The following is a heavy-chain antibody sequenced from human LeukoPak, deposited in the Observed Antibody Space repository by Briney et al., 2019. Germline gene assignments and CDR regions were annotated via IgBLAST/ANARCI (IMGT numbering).Heavy chain of an antibody. Sequence: GGSLRLSCAASGFTFSSYGMHWVRQAPGKGLEWVAFIRYDGSNKYYADSVKGRFTISRDNSKNTLYLQMNSLRAEDTAIYYCARDGASDYGIDYWGQGTLVTVSS. J-gene: IGHJ4*02. CDR3: ARDGASDYGIDY. D-gene: IGHD3-16*01. CDR2: IRYDGSNK. V-gene: IGHV3-30*02. CDR1: GFTFSSYG.